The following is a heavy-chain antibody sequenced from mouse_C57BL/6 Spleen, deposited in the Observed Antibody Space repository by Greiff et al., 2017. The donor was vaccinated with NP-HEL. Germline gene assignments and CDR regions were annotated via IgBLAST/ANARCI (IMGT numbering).Heavy chain of an antibody. CDR2: IDPETGGT. Sequence: VKLQESGAELVRPGASVTLSCKASGYTFTDYEMHWVKQTPVHGLEWIGAIDPETGGTAYNQKFKGKAILTADKSSSTAYMELRSLTSEDSAVYYCTRRYYGSNAMDYWGQGTSVTVSS. J-gene: IGHJ4*01. D-gene: IGHD1-1*01. V-gene: IGHV1-15*01. CDR3: TRRYYGSNAMDY. CDR1: GYTFTDYE.